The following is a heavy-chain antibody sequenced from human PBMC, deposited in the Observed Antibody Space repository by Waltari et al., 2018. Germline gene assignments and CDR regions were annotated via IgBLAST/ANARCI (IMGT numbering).Heavy chain of an antibody. CDR3: ARAYSRSPLNHFDS. CDR2: IYPGDSDF. D-gene: IGHD4-4*01. CDR1: GYTFTNFW. Sequence: EVQLVQSGAEVKKPGESLKISCKASGYTFTNFWIGWVRQMSGKGLEWMGIIYPGDSDFRYNPSFQGQVTISADKSITTAFLQWNSLKASDTATYFCARAYSRSPLNHFDSWGRGTLVTVSS. J-gene: IGHJ4*02. V-gene: IGHV5-51*01.